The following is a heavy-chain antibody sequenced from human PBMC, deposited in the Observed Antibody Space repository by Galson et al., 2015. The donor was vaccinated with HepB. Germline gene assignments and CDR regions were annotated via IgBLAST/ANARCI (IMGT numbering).Heavy chain of an antibody. J-gene: IGHJ2*01. CDR2: ISAYNGNT. CDR3: ARDRGAGDYVFGDWYFDL. CDR1: GYTFTSYG. D-gene: IGHD2-21*02. Sequence: SVKVSCKASGYTFTSYGISWVRQAPGQGLEWMGWISAYNGNTNYAQKLQGRVTMTTDTSTSTAYMELRSLRSDDTAVYYCARDRGAGDYVFGDWYFDLWGRGTLVTVSS. V-gene: IGHV1-18*04.